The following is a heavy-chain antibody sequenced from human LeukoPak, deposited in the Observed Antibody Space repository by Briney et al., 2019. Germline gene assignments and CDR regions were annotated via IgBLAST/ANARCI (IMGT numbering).Heavy chain of an antibody. Sequence: GASVKVSSKASGGTFSSYAFSRVRQAPGQGLEWMGRFIPIFGTSNYAQKFEGRVSFTTDESTSTAYMALSILRSDDTAVYYCALDPGGSFDSWGQGTLITVSS. CDR1: GGTFSSYA. D-gene: IGHD1-1*01. CDR3: ALDPGGSFDS. CDR2: FIPIFGTS. J-gene: IGHJ4*02. V-gene: IGHV1-69*05.